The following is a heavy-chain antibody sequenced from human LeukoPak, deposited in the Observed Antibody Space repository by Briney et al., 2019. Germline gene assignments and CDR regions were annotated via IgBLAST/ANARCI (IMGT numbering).Heavy chain of an antibody. CDR2: IYHSGTT. J-gene: IGHJ5*02. CDR3: ARLVLLWFGDQAYWFDP. V-gene: IGHV4-38-2*02. D-gene: IGHD3-10*01. Sequence: SETLSLTCTVSGYSISSGYYWGWIRQPPGKGLEWIGSIYHSGTTYYNPSLKSRVTISVGTSKNQFSLKLTSVTAADTAVYYCARLVLLWFGDQAYWFDPWGQGTLVTVSS. CDR1: GYSISSGYY.